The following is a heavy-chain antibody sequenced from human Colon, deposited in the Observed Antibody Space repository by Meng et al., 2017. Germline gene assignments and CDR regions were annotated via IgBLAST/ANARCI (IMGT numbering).Heavy chain of an antibody. CDR2: ITSGVGSK. CDR3: ASHYGSGTSYFDD. V-gene: IGHV3-23*04. CDR1: GFTFSSYI. Sequence: EVQLVESGGDLVQPGGSLRLSCATSGFTFSSYILSWVRQAPGKGLEWVSSITSGVGSKYYADSVKGRFTIFKDNSKRTVSLQMSSLRVDDSAVYYCASHYGSGTSYFDDWGQGTLVTVSS. D-gene: IGHD3-10*01. J-gene: IGHJ4*02.